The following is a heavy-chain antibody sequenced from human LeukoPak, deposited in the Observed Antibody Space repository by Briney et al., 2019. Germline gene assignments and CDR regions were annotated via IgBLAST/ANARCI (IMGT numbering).Heavy chain of an antibody. CDR1: GGSISSSSYY. V-gene: IGHV4-39*01. Sequence: SETLSLTCTVSGGSISSSSYYWGWIRQPPGKGLEWIGSIYYSGSTYYNPSLKSRVTISVDTSKDQFSLKLSSVTAADTAVYYCARSDVSGSYIYDYWGQGTLVTVSS. CDR3: ARSDVSGSYIYDY. CDR2: IYYSGST. D-gene: IGHD1-26*01. J-gene: IGHJ4*02.